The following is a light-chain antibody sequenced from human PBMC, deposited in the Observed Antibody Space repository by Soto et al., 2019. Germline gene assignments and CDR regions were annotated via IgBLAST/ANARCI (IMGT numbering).Light chain of an antibody. CDR1: QSISTF. CDR2: GAS. V-gene: IGKV1-39*01. Sequence: DIQMTQSTPSLSASVGDRVTITCRASQSISTFLNWYQQIPGKAPNLLIYGASILQGGVPSRFSGSGSGTDFTLTITSLQPEDSATYYCQQGYRTPRTFGQGTKVELK. J-gene: IGKJ1*01. CDR3: QQGYRTPRT.